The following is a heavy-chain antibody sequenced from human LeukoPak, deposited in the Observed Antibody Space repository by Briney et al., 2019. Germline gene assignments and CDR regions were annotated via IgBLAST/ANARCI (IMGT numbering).Heavy chain of an antibody. CDR3: ARGLSFSTFRNSRGYSYGPYNWFDP. Sequence: SETLSLTCTVSGYSISSGYYWGWIRQPPGKGLEWIGSIYHSGSTYYNPSLKSRVTISVDTSKNQFSLKLSSVTAADTAVYYCARGLSFSTFRNSRGYSYGPYNWFDPWGQGTLVTVSS. V-gene: IGHV4-38-2*02. J-gene: IGHJ5*02. D-gene: IGHD5-18*01. CDR1: GYSISSGYY. CDR2: IYHSGST.